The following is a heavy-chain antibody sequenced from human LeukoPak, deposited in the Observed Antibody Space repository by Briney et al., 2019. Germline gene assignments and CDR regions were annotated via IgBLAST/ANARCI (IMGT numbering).Heavy chain of an antibody. CDR3: AREAALGFGY. CDR2: IYYSGRT. V-gene: IGHV4-61*08. J-gene: IGHJ4*02. Sequence: PSQTLSLTCTVSGGSISSDDYYWSWIRQPPGKGLEWIGYIYYSGRTNYNPSLKSRVTIPVDTSKNQFSLKLSSVTAADTAVYYCAREAALGFGYWGQGTLVTVSS. CDR1: GGSISSDDYY.